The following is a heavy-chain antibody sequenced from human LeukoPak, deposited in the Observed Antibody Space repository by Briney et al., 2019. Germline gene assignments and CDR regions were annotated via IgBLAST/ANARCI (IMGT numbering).Heavy chain of an antibody. V-gene: IGHV3-30*02. Sequence: PGGSLTLSCAASGFTFSSYGMHWVRQAPGKGLEWVAFIRYDGSNKYYADSVKGRFTISRDNSKNTLYLQMNSLRAEDTAVYYCAKDFGSSGWYDWFDSWGQGTLVTVSS. CDR1: GFTFSSYG. CDR2: IRYDGSNK. D-gene: IGHD6-19*01. CDR3: AKDFGSSGWYDWFDS. J-gene: IGHJ5*01.